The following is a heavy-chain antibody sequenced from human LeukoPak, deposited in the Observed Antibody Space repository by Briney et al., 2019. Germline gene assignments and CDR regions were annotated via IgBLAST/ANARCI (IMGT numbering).Heavy chain of an antibody. Sequence: GGSLRLSCAASGFTFSSYGMHWVRQAPGKGLEWVAGISSSSESIGYAASVKGRFTISRDNAQHSVYLQMNSLRVEDTALYYCAKGNPDWSIGYWGQGTLVTVSA. CDR2: ISSSSESI. J-gene: IGHJ4*02. V-gene: IGHV3-9*01. CDR1: GFTFSSYG. D-gene: IGHD3-9*01. CDR3: AKGNPDWSIGY.